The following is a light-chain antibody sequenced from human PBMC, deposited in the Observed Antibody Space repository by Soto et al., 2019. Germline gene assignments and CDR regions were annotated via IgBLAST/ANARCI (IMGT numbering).Light chain of an antibody. CDR3: QQRSNWVT. CDR2: DAS. Sequence: EIVLTQSPATLSLSPGEIATLSFRASQSVSSYLAWYQQKPGQAPRLLIYDASNRATGIPARFSGSGSGTDFTLTISSLEPEDFAVYYCQQRSNWVTFGGGTKVDIK. V-gene: IGKV3-11*01. CDR1: QSVSSY. J-gene: IGKJ4*01.